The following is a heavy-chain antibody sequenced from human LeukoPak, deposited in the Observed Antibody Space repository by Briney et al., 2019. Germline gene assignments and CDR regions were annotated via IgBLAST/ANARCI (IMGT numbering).Heavy chain of an antibody. Sequence: GGSLRLPCAASGFTFSSYSMNWVRQAPGKGLEWVSSISSSSSYIYYADSVKGRFTISRDNAKNSLYLQMNSLRAEDTAVYYCASGGLTTLDYWGQGTLVTVSS. V-gene: IGHV3-21*01. CDR2: ISSSSSYI. J-gene: IGHJ4*02. D-gene: IGHD4-17*01. CDR3: ASGGLTTLDY. CDR1: GFTFSSYS.